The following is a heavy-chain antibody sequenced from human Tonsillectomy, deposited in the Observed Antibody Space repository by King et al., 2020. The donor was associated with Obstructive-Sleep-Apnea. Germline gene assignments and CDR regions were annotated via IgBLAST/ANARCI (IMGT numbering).Heavy chain of an antibody. V-gene: IGHV3-11*05. CDR1: GFTFSDYY. CDR2: ISPSSSYI. Sequence: VQLVESGGGLVKPGGSLRLFCAASGFTFSDYYMTWIRQAPGKGLEWVSYISPSSSYIRYADSVKCRFTISRDNAKNALYLQMNSLRADDTGVYYCARDGIAAAGTSPYWGQGTLVTVSS. D-gene: IGHD6-13*01. J-gene: IGHJ4*02. CDR3: ARDGIAAAGTSPY.